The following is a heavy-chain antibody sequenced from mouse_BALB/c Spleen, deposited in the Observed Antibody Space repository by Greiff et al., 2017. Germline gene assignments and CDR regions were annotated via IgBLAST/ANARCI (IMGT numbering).Heavy chain of an antibody. CDR2: IWAGGST. V-gene: IGHV2-9*02. J-gene: IGHJ2*01. D-gene: IGHD2-3*01. CDR1: GFSLTSYG. CDR3: ARFRDGYYSFDD. Sequence: VQGVESGPGLVAPSQSLSITCTVSGFSLTSYGVHWVRQPPGKGLEWLGVIWAGGSTNYNSALMSRLSISKDNSKSQVFLKMNSLQTDDTAMYYCARFRDGYYSFDDWGQGTTLTVSS.